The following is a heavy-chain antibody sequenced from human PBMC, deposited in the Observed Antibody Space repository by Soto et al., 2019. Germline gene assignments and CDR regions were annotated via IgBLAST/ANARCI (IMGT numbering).Heavy chain of an antibody. J-gene: IGHJ5*02. CDR3: ARKDKSGYFNWFDP. V-gene: IGHV5-51*01. CDR1: GYKFTSSW. D-gene: IGHD3-22*01. CDR2: IFPSDSDT. Sequence: LKISCRTSGYKFTSSWIAWVRQMPGKGLEWMGIIFPSDSDTRYSPSFQGQVTISADRSTSTVFLQWASLKASDTAVYFCARKDKSGYFNWFDPWGQGTMVTVYS.